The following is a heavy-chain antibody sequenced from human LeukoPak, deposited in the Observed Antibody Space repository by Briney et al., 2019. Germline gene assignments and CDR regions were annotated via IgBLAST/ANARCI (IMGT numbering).Heavy chain of an antibody. Sequence: SETLSLTCAVYGGSFSGYYWSWIRQPPGKGLEWIGEINHSGSTNYNPSLKSRVTISVDTSKNQFSLKLSSVTAADTAVYYCGRVPLVTGSSGFIDSWGQGTLVTVSS. D-gene: IGHD1-1*01. CDR1: GGSFSGYY. V-gene: IGHV4-34*01. CDR3: GRVPLVTGSSGFIDS. J-gene: IGHJ4*02. CDR2: INHSGST.